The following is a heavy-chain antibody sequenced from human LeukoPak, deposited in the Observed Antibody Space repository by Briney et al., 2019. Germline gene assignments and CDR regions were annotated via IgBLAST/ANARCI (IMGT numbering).Heavy chain of an antibody. V-gene: IGHV4-59*01. J-gene: IGHJ4*02. Sequence: SESLSLTCTVSGGSISRYYWRCMRQPPGKALEGIGYIYYSGSTNYNPSLKSRVTISADTSKNQFSLKLSAVTAADTAVYYCAGVYYYDSSGYQEGWGQGTLVTVSS. CDR1: GGSISRYY. CDR3: AGVYYYDSSGYQEG. D-gene: IGHD3-22*01. CDR2: IYYSGST.